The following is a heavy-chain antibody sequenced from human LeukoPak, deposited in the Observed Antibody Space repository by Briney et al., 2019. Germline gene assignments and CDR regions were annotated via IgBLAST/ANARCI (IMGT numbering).Heavy chain of an antibody. CDR2: ITWNSGSI. J-gene: IGHJ4*02. Sequence: GWSLRLSCAASGFSFNNFAMHWVRQAPGKGLEWVSGITWNSGSIGYADSVKGRFTISRDSATNSLYLQMNSLRVEDMALYYCAEGAGGYRHRHFDYWGQGTQVTVSS. CDR1: GFSFNNFA. CDR3: AEGAGGYRHRHFDY. V-gene: IGHV3-9*03. D-gene: IGHD6-25*01.